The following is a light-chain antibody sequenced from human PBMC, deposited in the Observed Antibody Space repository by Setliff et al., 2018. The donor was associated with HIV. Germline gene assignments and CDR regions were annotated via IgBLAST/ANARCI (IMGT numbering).Light chain of an antibody. J-gene: IGLJ1*01. CDR2: EVS. CDR3: SSYRSGNTLV. V-gene: IGLV2-14*01. CDR1: SSDVGGYKY. Sequence: HSVLTQPASVSGSPGQSITISCTGTSSDVGGYKYVYWYQQHPGKAPKLMIYEVSNRPSGISNRFSGSKSGNTASLTISGLQAEDEADYYCSSYRSGNTLVFGTGTKVTVL.